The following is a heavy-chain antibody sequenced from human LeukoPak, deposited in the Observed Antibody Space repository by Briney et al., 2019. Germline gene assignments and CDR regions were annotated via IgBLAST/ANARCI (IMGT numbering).Heavy chain of an antibody. J-gene: IGHJ4*02. D-gene: IGHD2-2*01. CDR3: TSICSSSSCYLDY. V-gene: IGHV3-30*03. Sequence: GGSLRLSCADSGLTFNNYGMHWVRQAPGKGLEWVAVMSFDGSNKYYADSVKGRFTISRDNSRNTLYLQMNSLRVEDTAVYYCTSICSSSSCYLDYWGQGTLVTVSS. CDR2: MSFDGSNK. CDR1: GLTFNNYG.